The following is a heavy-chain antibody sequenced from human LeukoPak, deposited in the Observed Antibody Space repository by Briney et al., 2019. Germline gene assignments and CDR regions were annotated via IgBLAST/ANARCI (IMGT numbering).Heavy chain of an antibody. CDR2: ISSSSSYI. Sequence: GGSLRLSCAASGFTFSSYSMNWVRQAPGKGLEWVSSISSSSSYIYYADSVKGRFTISRDNAKNSLYLRMNSLRAEDTAVYYCAREITMIVVDWGQGTLVTVSS. CDR3: AREITMIVVD. J-gene: IGHJ4*02. D-gene: IGHD3-22*01. CDR1: GFTFSSYS. V-gene: IGHV3-21*01.